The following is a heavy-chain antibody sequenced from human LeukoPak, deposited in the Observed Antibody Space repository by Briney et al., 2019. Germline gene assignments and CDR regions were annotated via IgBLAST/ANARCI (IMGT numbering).Heavy chain of an antibody. J-gene: IGHJ4*02. CDR3: ARDVWGPDY. V-gene: IGHV3-7*01. D-gene: IGHD3-16*01. Sequence: GSLRLSCAASGFTFSSYGMHWVRQAPGKGLEWVANIKQDGSEKYYVDSVKGRFTISRDNAKNSLYLQMDSLRVEDTAIYYCARDVWGPDYWGQGTLVTVSS. CDR1: GFTFSSYG. CDR2: IKQDGSEK.